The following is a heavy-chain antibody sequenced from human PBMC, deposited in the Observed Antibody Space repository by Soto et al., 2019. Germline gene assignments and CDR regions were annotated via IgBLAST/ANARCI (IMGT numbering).Heavy chain of an antibody. CDR3: AREGITMVRGVIRGGEYYYYGMDV. CDR2: IYYSGST. V-gene: IGHV4-59*01. Sequence: SETLSLTCTVSGGSISSYYWSWIRQPPGKGLEWIGYIYYSGSTNYNPSLKCRVTISVDTSKNQFSLKLSSVTAADTAVYYCAREGITMVRGVIRGGEYYYYGMDVWGQGTTVTVSS. CDR1: GGSISSYY. D-gene: IGHD3-10*01. J-gene: IGHJ6*02.